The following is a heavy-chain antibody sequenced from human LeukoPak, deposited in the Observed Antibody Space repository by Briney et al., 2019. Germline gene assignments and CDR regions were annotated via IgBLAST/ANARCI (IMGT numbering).Heavy chain of an antibody. J-gene: IGHJ5*02. V-gene: IGHV3-53*05. CDR3: ARSHHSGYYETSFDP. CDR2: IYSGGST. Sequence: GGSLRLSCAASGFTASSNHMNWVRQAPGKGLEWVSVIYSGGSTYYADSVKGRFTISRDNSKNMLYLQMNSLRSDDTAVYYCARSHHSGYYETSFDPWGQGTLVTVSS. D-gene: IGHD3-22*01. CDR1: GFTASSNH.